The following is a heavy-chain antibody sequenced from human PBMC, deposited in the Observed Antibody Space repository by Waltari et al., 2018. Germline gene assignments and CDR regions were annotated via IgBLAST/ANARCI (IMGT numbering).Heavy chain of an antibody. D-gene: IGHD3-10*01. CDR3: AKDIDYGSGSPIDY. Sequence: QVQLVESGGGVVQPGRSLRLSCAASGFPFSSYGMHWVSQAPCKGLEWVAVIWYDGSNKYYADSVKGRFTISRDNSKNTLYLQMNSLRAEDTAVYYCAKDIDYGSGSPIDYWGQGTLVTVSS. V-gene: IGHV3-33*06. J-gene: IGHJ4*02. CDR2: IWYDGSNK. CDR1: GFPFSSYG.